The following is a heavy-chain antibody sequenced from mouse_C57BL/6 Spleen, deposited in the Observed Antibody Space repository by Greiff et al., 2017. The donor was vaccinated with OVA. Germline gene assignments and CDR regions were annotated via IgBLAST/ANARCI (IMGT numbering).Heavy chain of an antibody. D-gene: IGHD4-1*01. CDR1: GFTFSDYG. V-gene: IGHV5-17*01. Sequence: EVQLVESGGGLVKPGGSLKLSCAASGFTFSDYGMHWVRQAPEKGLEWVAYISSGSSTIYYADTVKGRFTISRDNAKNTLFLQMTSLRSEDTAMYYCARRRTGTYYAMDYWGQGTSVTVSS. J-gene: IGHJ4*01. CDR3: ARRRTGTYYAMDY. CDR2: ISSGSSTI.